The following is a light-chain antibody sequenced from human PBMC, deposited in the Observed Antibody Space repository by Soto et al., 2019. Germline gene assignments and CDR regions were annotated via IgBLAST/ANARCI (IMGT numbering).Light chain of an antibody. CDR1: QSINNRY. J-gene: IGKJ3*01. CDR3: QQFGSSPGFT. CDR2: AAS. V-gene: IGKV3-20*01. Sequence: EIVLTQSPGTLSLSPGERATLSCRASQSINNRYLAWYQQKPGQAPRLLIYAASSRATGIPYRFSGSGAGTDFTLTISRLEPEDFAVYYCQQFGSSPGFTFGPGTKVYIK.